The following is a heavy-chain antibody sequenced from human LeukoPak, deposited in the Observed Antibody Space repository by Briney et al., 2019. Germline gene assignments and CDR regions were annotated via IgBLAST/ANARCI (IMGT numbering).Heavy chain of an antibody. Sequence: GGSLRLSCAASGFTFSSYSMKWGRPAPGKGLEWVSSISSRSSYIYYADSVKGRFTISRDNAKNSLYLQMNSLRAEDTAVYYCARGTAYHYDSSGYYPNGYWGQGNLVTVSS. D-gene: IGHD3-22*01. CDR1: GFTFSSYS. CDR2: ISSRSSYI. CDR3: ARGTAYHYDSSGYYPNGY. V-gene: IGHV3-21*01. J-gene: IGHJ4*02.